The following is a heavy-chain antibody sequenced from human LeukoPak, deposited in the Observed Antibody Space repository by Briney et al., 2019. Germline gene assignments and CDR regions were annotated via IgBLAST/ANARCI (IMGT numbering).Heavy chain of an antibody. V-gene: IGHV3-23*01. D-gene: IGHD6-19*01. CDR2: ISGSGGCT. CDR1: GFTFSSYA. CDR3: PRVYGRIGDSSGCHGL. Sequence: GGSLRLSCAASGFTFSSYAMNWVRQAPGKGLEWVSSISGSGGCTYYADSVKGRFTISRGNAKNTLYLQMNSLRAEDTAVYYCPRVYGRIGDSSGCHGLWGQGTMVTVSS. J-gene: IGHJ3*01.